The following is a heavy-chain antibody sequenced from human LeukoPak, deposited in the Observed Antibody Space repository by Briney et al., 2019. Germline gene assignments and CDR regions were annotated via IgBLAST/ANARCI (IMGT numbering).Heavy chain of an antibody. Sequence: SPSETLSLTCTVSGGSISSYYWSWIRQPPGKGLEWIGEINHSGSTNYNPSLKSRVTISVDTSKNQFSLKLSSVTAADTAVYYCAREWYSGSYSDYWGQGTLVTVSS. V-gene: IGHV4-34*01. CDR3: AREWYSGSYSDY. CDR2: INHSGST. J-gene: IGHJ4*02. CDR1: GGSISSYY. D-gene: IGHD1-26*01.